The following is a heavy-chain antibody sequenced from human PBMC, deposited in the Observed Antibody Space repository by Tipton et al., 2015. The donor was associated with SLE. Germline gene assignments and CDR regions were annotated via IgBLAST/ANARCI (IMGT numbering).Heavy chain of an antibody. J-gene: IGHJ6*02. V-gene: IGHV4-59*08. CDR1: GGSISSHY. Sequence: TLSLTCTVSGGSISSHYWSWIRQPPGKGLEWIGYIYYSGSTNYNPSLTSRVTISVDTSKNQFSLKLSSVTAADTAVYYCARQSRITIFGVVIGYYYYGMDVWGQGTTVTVSS. CDR3: ARQSRITIFGVVIGYYYYGMDV. D-gene: IGHD3-3*01. CDR2: IYYSGST.